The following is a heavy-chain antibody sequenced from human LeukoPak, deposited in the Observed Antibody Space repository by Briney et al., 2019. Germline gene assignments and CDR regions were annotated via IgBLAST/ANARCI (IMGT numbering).Heavy chain of an antibody. CDR3: ARDCSGGSCYDY. V-gene: IGHV3-48*04. D-gene: IGHD2-15*01. J-gene: IGHJ4*02. CDR2: ISSSSTI. CDR1: GFTFSSYS. Sequence: PGGSLRLSCAASGFTFSSYSMNWVRQASGKGLEWVSYISSSSTIYYADSVKGRFTISRDNAKNSLYLQMNSLRAEDTAVYYCARDCSGGSCYDYWGQGTLVTVSS.